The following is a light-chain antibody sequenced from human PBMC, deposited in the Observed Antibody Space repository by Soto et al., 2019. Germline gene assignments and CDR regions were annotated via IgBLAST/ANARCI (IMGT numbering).Light chain of an antibody. CDR2: GNN. V-gene: IGLV1-44*01. CDR1: SSNIGINT. Sequence: QSVLTQPPSASGTPGQTITISCSGGSSNIGINTVSWYEHLPGTAPRLLIYGNNQRPSGVPDRFSGSRSATSASLAITGLQAEDEADYYCQSFDNSLSGSVFGGGTKLTVL. CDR3: QSFDNSLSGSV. J-gene: IGLJ2*01.